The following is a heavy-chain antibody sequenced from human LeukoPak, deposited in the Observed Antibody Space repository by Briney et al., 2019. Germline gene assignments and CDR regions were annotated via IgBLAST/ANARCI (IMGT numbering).Heavy chain of an antibody. D-gene: IGHD2-15*01. J-gene: IGHJ4*02. V-gene: IGHV4-34*01. CDR2: INHSGST. CDR1: GGSFSGYY. Sequence: SETLSLTCAVYGGSFSGYYWSWIRQPTGKGLEWIGEINHSGSTNYNPSLKSRVTISVDTSKNQFSLKLSSVTAADTAVYYCAREGYCSGGSCYSSWGQGTLATVSS. CDR3: AREGYCSGGSCYSS.